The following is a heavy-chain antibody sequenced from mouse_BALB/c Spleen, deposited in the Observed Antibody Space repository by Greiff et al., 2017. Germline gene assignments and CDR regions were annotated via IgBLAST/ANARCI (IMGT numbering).Heavy chain of an antibody. D-gene: IGHD2-1*01. Sequence: VQLQQSGAELVRPGSSVKISCKASGYVFSSYWMNWVKQRPGQGLEWIGQIYPGDGDTNYNGKFKGKATLTADKSSSTAYMQLSSLTSEDSAVYFCARFGNYGVSAMDYWGQGTSVTVSS. CDR3: ARFGNYGVSAMDY. CDR2: IYPGDGDT. J-gene: IGHJ4*01. V-gene: IGHV1-80*01. CDR1: GYVFSSYW.